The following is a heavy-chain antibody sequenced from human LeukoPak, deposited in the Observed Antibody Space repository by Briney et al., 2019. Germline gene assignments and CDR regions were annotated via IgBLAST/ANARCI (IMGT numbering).Heavy chain of an antibody. CDR1: GFTFSSYW. CDR3: AREDGSGSYYGTYFDY. V-gene: IGHV3-74*01. J-gene: IGHJ4*02. Sequence: PGGSLRLSCATSGFTFSSYWMHWVRQAPGKGLVWVSRINSDGSSTSYADSVKGRFTISRDNAKNTLYLQMNSLRAEDTAVYYCAREDGSGSYYGTYFDYWGQGTLVTVSS. D-gene: IGHD3-10*01. CDR2: INSDGSST.